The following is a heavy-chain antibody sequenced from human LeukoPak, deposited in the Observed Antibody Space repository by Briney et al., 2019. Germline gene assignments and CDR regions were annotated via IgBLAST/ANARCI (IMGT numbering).Heavy chain of an antibody. CDR3: ARMWSPSDAFDI. Sequence: GGSLRLSCSASGFTFSDYYMTWIRQAPGKGLEWLSYISDRGTTIYYADSVKGRFTISRDNAKNSLYLQMNSLRAEDMALYYCARMWSPSDAFDIWGQGTMVTVSS. V-gene: IGHV3-11*01. D-gene: IGHD2-21*01. J-gene: IGHJ3*02. CDR1: GFTFSDYY. CDR2: ISDRGTTI.